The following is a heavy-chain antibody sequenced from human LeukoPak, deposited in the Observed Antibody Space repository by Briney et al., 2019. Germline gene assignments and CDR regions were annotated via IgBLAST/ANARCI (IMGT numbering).Heavy chain of an antibody. V-gene: IGHV1-69*13. CDR1: GYTFTGYY. CDR3: AREYCSSTSCYNMDV. D-gene: IGHD2-2*02. J-gene: IGHJ6*03. Sequence: SVKVSCKASGYTFTGYYMHWVRQAPGQGLEWMGGIIPIFGTANYAQKFQGRVTITADESTSTAYVELSSLRSEDTAVYYCAREYCSSTSCYNMDVWGKGTTVTVSS. CDR2: IIPIFGTA.